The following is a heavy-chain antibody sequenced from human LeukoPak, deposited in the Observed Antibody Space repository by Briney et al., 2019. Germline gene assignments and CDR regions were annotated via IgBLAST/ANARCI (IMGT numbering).Heavy chain of an antibody. CDR3: AKSPIYYYDSSGYNWFDP. D-gene: IGHD3-22*01. Sequence: GGSLRLSCAASGFTFSSYAMSWVRQAPGKGLEWVSAISGSGGSTYYADSVKGRFTISRDNPKNTLYLQMNSLRAEDTAVYYCAKSPIYYYDSSGYNWFDPWGQGTLVTVSS. CDR1: GFTFSSYA. CDR2: ISGSGGST. J-gene: IGHJ5*02. V-gene: IGHV3-23*01.